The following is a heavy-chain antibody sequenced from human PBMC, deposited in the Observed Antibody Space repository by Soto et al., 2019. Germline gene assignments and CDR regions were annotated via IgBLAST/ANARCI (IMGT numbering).Heavy chain of an antibody. CDR3: ARSPYSLEADGQHYYYGMDL. Sequence: GGSVKVCFKPYEFSISGLYVHCVRQAPGQGLEWMGWMKTSTDDTGYAEKFQGRVTLTWYTSSSAGYLDLSRLRSDDTAVYYCARSPYSLEADGQHYYYGMDLWGLGTPVTVSS. CDR1: EFSISGLY. CDR2: MKTSTDDT. J-gene: IGHJ6*02. D-gene: IGHD2-15*01. V-gene: IGHV1-2*02.